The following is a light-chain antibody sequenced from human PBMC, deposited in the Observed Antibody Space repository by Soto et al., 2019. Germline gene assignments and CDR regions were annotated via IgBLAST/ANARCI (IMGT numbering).Light chain of an antibody. Sequence: EIVLTQSPGTLSLSPGERATLSCRASQSVRGNYLAWYQQKPGQAARLLISGASSRASGIPDRFSGSGSGTDFTLTISRLEPEDFAVYYCQQYGFSLRTFGQGSKVEI. J-gene: IGKJ1*01. V-gene: IGKV3-20*01. CDR2: GAS. CDR1: QSVRGNY. CDR3: QQYGFSLRT.